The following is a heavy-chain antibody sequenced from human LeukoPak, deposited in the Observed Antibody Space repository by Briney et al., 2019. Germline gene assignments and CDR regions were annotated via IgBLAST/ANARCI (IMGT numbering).Heavy chain of an antibody. CDR1: GFTFSSYG. CDR3: AKDHRYCSSTSCYVDY. Sequence: GGSLRLSCAASGFTFSSYGMHWVRQAPGKGLEWVAFIRYDGSNKYYADSVKGRFTISRDNPKNTLYLQMNSLRAEDTAVYYCAKDHRYCSSTSCYVDYWGQGTLVTVSS. J-gene: IGHJ4*02. D-gene: IGHD2-2*01. CDR2: IRYDGSNK. V-gene: IGHV3-30*02.